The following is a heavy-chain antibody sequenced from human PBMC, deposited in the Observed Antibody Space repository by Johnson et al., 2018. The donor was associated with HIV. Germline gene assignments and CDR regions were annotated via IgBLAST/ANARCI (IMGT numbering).Heavy chain of an antibody. J-gene: IGHJ3*02. Sequence: QVQLVESGGGLVQPGRSLRLSCAASGFSFSSYGMHWVRQAPGKGLAGVAIIAYDGGNKLYADSVKGRFTIPRDNSKNTLYLQMNSLRVEDTAVYYCAKGDFGVFKNPLDMWGQGTMVTVSS. V-gene: IGHV3-30*19. CDR2: IAYDGGNK. CDR1: GFSFSSYG. CDR3: AKGDFGVFKNPLDM. D-gene: IGHD3-3*01.